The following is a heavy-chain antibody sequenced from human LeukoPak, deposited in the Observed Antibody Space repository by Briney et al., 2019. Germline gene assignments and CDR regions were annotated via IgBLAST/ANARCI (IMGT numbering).Heavy chain of an antibody. Sequence: SETLSLTCTVSGGSISSSSYYWGWIRQPPGKGLEWIGSIYYSGSTYYNPSLKSRVTISVDTSKNQFSLKLSSVTAADTAVYYCARGLSGPGIAAAGIGAIDFWGQGTLVIVSS. CDR3: ARGLSGPGIAAAGIGAIDF. D-gene: IGHD6-13*01. J-gene: IGHJ4*02. CDR1: GGSISSSSYY. V-gene: IGHV4-39*07. CDR2: IYYSGST.